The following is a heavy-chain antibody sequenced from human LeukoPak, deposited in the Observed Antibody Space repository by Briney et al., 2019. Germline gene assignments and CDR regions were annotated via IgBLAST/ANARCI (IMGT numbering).Heavy chain of an antibody. V-gene: IGHV4-4*07. D-gene: IGHD6-13*01. CDR2: IYTSGAT. CDR3: ARTTEAHSWQTRYYSYYMDV. Sequence: SETLSLTCTVSGGSISSYYWSWIRQPAGKGLEWIGLIYTSGATNYNPSLKSRVTMSVDTSKNQFSLKVTSVTAADTAVYYCARTTEAHSWQTRYYSYYMDVWGKGTTVTVSS. CDR1: GGSISSYY. J-gene: IGHJ6*03.